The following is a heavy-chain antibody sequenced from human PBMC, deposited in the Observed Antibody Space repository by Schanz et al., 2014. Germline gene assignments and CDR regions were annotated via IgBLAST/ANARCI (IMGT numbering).Heavy chain of an antibody. CDR1: GFTLSNYA. CDR3: AKGRGRWGYFFDY. D-gene: IGHD1-26*01. Sequence: EVRLVESGGCLIQPGGSLRLSCVASGFTLSNYAMSWVRQAPGKGLEWVSGIRSSDGSTYYADSVKGRFTISRDNSKNTLYLQMRSLRAEDTAVYFCAKGRGRWGYFFDYWGQGTLVIVSS. CDR2: IRSSDGST. J-gene: IGHJ4*02. V-gene: IGHV3-23*04.